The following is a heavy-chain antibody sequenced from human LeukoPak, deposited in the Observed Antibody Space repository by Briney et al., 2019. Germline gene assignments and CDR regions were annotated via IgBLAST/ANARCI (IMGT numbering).Heavy chain of an antibody. D-gene: IGHD1-7*01. Sequence: SVKVSCKASGGTFSNYAISWVRQAPGQELEWMGGIIPMFGTVNYAQKFQGRVTITTDESTSTAYMELSNLRSEDTALYYCATYITGTTKYFQHWGQGTLVTVSS. CDR2: IIPMFGTV. V-gene: IGHV1-69*05. CDR1: GGTFSNYA. CDR3: ATYITGTTKYFQH. J-gene: IGHJ1*01.